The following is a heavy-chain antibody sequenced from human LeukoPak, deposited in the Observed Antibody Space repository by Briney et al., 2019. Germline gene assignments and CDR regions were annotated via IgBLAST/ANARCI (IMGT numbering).Heavy chain of an antibody. J-gene: IGHJ4*02. CDR3: ARGCYYERSGYCPFDY. V-gene: IGHV3-30*03. CDR1: GFTFSSYG. CDR2: ISYDGSNK. D-gene: IGHD3-22*01. Sequence: GGSLRLSCAASGFTFSSYGMHWVRQAPGKGLEWVAVISYDGSNKYYADSVKGRFTIPRDNSKNTLYLQMNSLRADDTAVYYCARGCYYERSGYCPFDYWGPGTLVTVSS.